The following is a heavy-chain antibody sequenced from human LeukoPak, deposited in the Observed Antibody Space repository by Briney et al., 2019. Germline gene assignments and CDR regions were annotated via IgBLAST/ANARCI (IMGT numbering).Heavy chain of an antibody. CDR3: AELGITMIGGV. D-gene: IGHD3-10*02. V-gene: IGHV3-48*03. J-gene: IGHJ6*04. CDR1: GFTFSRYG. Sequence: GGSLRLSCAASGFTFSRYGINWVRQAPGKGLEWVSYISSSGSTIYYADSVKGRFTISRDNAKNSLYLQMNSLRAEDTAVYYCAELGITMIGGVWGKGTTVTISS. CDR2: ISSSGSTI.